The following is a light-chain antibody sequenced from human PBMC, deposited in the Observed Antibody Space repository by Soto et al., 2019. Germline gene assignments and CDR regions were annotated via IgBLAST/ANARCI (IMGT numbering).Light chain of an antibody. CDR1: QSVSTY. Sequence: EIVLTQSPATLSLSPGERATLSCRASQSVSTYLAWYQQKPGQAPRLLIYDASIRATGIPARFSGSGSGTDFTLTISSLEPEDFEVYYCQQRRNWPPITFGQGTRLEIK. J-gene: IGKJ5*01. CDR3: QQRRNWPPIT. V-gene: IGKV3-11*01. CDR2: DAS.